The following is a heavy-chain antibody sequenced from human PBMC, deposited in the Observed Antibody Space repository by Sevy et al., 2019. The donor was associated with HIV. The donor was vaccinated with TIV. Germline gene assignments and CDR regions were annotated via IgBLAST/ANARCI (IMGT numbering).Heavy chain of an antibody. V-gene: IGHV4-59*12. D-gene: IGHD3-9*01. CDR3: ARQSVTYDILTGWNYYGVDV. J-gene: IGHJ6*02. CDR2: IYYSGST. CDR1: GDSISSNY. Sequence: SETLSLTCTVSGDSISSNYWNWIRQPPGKGLEWIGYIYYSGSTNYNPSLKSRVAISVDTSKNQFSLRLSSVTTADTTVYYIARQSVTYDILTGWNYYGVDVWGRGTTVTVSS.